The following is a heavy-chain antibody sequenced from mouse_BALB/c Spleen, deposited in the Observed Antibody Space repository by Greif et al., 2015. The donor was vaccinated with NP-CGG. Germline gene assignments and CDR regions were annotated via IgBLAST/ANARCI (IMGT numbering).Heavy chain of an antibody. CDR1: GYTFSSYW. J-gene: IGHJ2*01. D-gene: IGHD4-1*02. Sequence: QVQLQQSGAELMKPGASVKISCKATGYTFSSYWIEWVKQRPGHGLEWIGEILPGSGSTNYNEKFKGKATFTADTSSNTAYMQLSSLTSEDSAVYYCARRGFSTGTIDYWGQGTTLTVSS. CDR2: ILPGSGST. CDR3: ARRGFSTGTIDY. V-gene: IGHV1-9*01.